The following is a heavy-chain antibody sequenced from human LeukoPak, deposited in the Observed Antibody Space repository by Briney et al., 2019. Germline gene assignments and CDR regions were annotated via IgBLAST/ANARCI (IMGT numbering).Heavy chain of an antibody. D-gene: IGHD3-10*01. Sequence: SETLSLTCAVYSGSLSGYYWSWIRQPPGKGLEWIGEINRGGSTNYNPSLKSRVTISVDTSKNQFSLKLTSVTAADTAVYYCARGYGSGSYYNYWGQGTLVTVSS. J-gene: IGHJ4*02. CDR2: INRGGST. CDR3: ARGYGSGSYYNY. CDR1: SGSLSGYY. V-gene: IGHV4-34*01.